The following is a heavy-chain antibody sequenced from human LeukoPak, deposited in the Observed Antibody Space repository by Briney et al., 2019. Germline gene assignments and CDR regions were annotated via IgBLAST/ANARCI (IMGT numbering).Heavy chain of an antibody. CDR2: ISSSSSYI. J-gene: IGHJ4*02. V-gene: IGHV3-21*04. D-gene: IGHD1-20*01. Sequence: GGSLRLSCAASGFTFSSYSMNWVRQAPGKGLEWVSSISSSSSYIYYADSVKGRFTISRDNSKNTLYLQMNSLRAEDTAVYYCARSNWNDPYYFDYWGQGTLVTVSS. CDR3: ARSNWNDPYYFDY. CDR1: GFTFSSYS.